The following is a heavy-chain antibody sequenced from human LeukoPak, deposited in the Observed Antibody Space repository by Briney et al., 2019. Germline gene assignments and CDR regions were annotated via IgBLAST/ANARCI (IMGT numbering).Heavy chain of an antibody. J-gene: IGHJ6*03. CDR2: IYSGGST. Sequence: HPGGSLRLSCAASGFTVSSNYMSWVRQAPGKGLEWVSVIYSGGSTYYADSVKGRFTISRDNSKNTLYLQMNSLRAEDTAVYYCARGRSYYYYMDVWGKGTTVTVSS. D-gene: IGHD1-26*01. V-gene: IGHV3-66*02. CDR3: ARGRSYYYYMDV. CDR1: GFTVSSNY.